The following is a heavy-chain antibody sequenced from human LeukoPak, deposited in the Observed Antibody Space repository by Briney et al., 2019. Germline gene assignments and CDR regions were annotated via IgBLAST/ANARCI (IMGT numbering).Heavy chain of an antibody. CDR2: ISYDGSNK. Sequence: GGSLRLSCAASGFTFSSYGMHWVRQAPGKGLEWVAVISYDGSNKYYADSVKGRFTISRDNSKNTLYLQMSSLRAEDTAVYYCAKALAVAGLTFDYWGQGTLVTVSS. CDR1: GFTFSSYG. J-gene: IGHJ4*02. CDR3: AKALAVAGLTFDY. V-gene: IGHV3-30*18. D-gene: IGHD6-19*01.